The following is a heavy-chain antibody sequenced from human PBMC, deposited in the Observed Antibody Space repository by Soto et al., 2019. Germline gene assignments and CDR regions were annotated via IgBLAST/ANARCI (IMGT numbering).Heavy chain of an antibody. Sequence: GGSLRLSCAASGFTFSSYSMNWVRQAPGKGLEWVSSISSSSSYIYYADSVKGRFTISRDNAKNSLYLQMNSLRAEDTAVYYCAGGYNWTYSLKTIGWFDPWGQGTLVTVSS. CDR3: AGGYNWTYSLKTIGWFDP. J-gene: IGHJ5*02. CDR1: GFTFSSYS. D-gene: IGHD1-7*01. CDR2: ISSSSSYI. V-gene: IGHV3-21*01.